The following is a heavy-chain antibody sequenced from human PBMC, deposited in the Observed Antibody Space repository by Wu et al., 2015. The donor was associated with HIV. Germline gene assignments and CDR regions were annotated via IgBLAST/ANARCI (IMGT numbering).Heavy chain of an antibody. D-gene: IGHD2-2*01. CDR1: GYTFTSYD. Sequence: QVQLVQSGAEVKKPGASVKVSCKASGYTFTSYDITWVRQATGQGLEWMGWMNPNSGNTGYAQKFQGRVTITRNTSISTAYMELSSLRSEDTAVYYCARARGYCISTSCYYYMDVWGERDHGHRLL. CDR2: MNPNSGNT. CDR3: ARARGYCISTSCYYYMDV. V-gene: IGHV1-8*03. J-gene: IGHJ6*03.